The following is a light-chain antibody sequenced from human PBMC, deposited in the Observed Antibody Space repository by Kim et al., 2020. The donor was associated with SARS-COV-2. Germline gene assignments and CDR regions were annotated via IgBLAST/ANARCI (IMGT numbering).Light chain of an antibody. CDR3: QVWESSSDHVV. CDR2: FDT. CDR1: NIESKR. Sequence: SSELTQPPSVSVAPGKTAKIICGGNNIESKRVHWYQQKPGQAPVLVISFDTDRPSGIPERISGSNSGNTATLTITRVEAGDEADYYCQVWESSSDHVVFGGGTQLTVL. J-gene: IGLJ2*01. V-gene: IGLV3-21*01.